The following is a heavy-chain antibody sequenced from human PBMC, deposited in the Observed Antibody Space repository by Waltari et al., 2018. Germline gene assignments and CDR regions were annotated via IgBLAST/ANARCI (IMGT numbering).Heavy chain of an antibody. CDR2: MYPPGSA. CDR1: GFTFSNYN. CDR3: ATARDEHTAMVYFDN. D-gene: IGHD5-18*01. Sequence: EEQLVESGGGLVKPGGSLRLSCAGSGFTFSNYNMNWVRQAPGKVLEGVSIMYPPGSAYNADSVEGRFTISRDISKNMVHLQMNRLRLEDSATYYCATARDEHTAMVYFDNWGQGTLVSVSS. J-gene: IGHJ4*02. V-gene: IGHV3-66*02.